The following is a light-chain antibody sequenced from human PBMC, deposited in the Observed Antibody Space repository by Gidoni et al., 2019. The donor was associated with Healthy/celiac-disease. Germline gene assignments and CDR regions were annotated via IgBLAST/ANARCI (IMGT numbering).Light chain of an antibody. J-gene: IGKJ5*01. CDR3: QQYGSSPPIT. Sequence: EIVLTQSPGPLPLSPGERATLSCRASQSVRSSYLAWYQQKPGQAPRLLIYGASSRATGIPDRFSGSGSGTDFTLTISRLEPEDFAVYYCQQYGSSPPITFGQGTRLEIK. V-gene: IGKV3-20*01. CDR1: QSVRSSY. CDR2: GAS.